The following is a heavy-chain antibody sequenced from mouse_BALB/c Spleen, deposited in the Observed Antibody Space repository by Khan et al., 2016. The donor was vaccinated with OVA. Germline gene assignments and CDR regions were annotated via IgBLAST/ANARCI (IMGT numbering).Heavy chain of an antibody. CDR1: GYSITSDYA. V-gene: IGHV3-2*02. D-gene: IGHD2-3*01. CDR2: INYSGST. CDR3: ARDGSRYNYAMDY. J-gene: IGHJ4*01. Sequence: DVKLQESGPGLVNPSQSLSLTCTVTGYSITSDYAWNWIRQFPGNKLEWMGYINYSGSTNYNPALKSRISITRDTSKNQFFLQLNSVTTEDTATYDCARDGSRYNYAMDYWGQGTSVTVSS.